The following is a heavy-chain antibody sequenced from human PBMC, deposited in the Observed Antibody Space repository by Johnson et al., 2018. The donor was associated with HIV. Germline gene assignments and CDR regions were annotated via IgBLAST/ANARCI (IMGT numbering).Heavy chain of an antibody. J-gene: IGHJ3*02. V-gene: IGHV3-30-3*01. Sequence: QVQLVESGGGVVQPGRSLRLSCAASGFTFSSYAMHWVRQAPGKGLEWVAVISYDGSNKYYADSVKGRFTISRDNSKNTLHQQMNSLSAEDTAVYYCVRRPFGAAPGADTFDIWGQGTMVTVSS. D-gene: IGHD6-13*01. CDR2: ISYDGSNK. CDR3: VRRPFGAAPGADTFDI. CDR1: GFTFSSYA.